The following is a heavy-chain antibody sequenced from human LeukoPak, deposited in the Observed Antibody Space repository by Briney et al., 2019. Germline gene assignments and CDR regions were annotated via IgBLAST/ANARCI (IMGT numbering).Heavy chain of an antibody. D-gene: IGHD4-17*01. CDR2: IYYSGST. V-gene: IGHV4-39*01. CDR3: RGGGGYGDYANYFDY. CDR1: GGSISSSSYY. Sequence: PSETLSLTCTVSGGSISSSSYYWGWIRQPPGKGLEWIGSIYYSGSTYYNPSLKSRVTISVDTSKNQFSLKLSPVTAADTAVYYCRGGGGYGDYANYFDYWGQGTLVTVSS. J-gene: IGHJ4*02.